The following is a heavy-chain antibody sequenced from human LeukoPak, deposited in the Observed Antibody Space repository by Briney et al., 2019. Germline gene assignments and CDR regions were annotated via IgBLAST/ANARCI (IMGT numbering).Heavy chain of an antibody. CDR1: GGSISSYY. V-gene: IGHV4-59*12. Sequence: SETLSLTCTVSGGSISSYYWSWIRQPPGKGLEWIGNIYYSGSTNYNPSLRSRVTISVDTSKNQFSLKLNSVTAADTAVYYCARASGGIQLWDYWGQGTLVTVSS. J-gene: IGHJ4*02. D-gene: IGHD5-18*01. CDR3: ARASGGIQLWDY. CDR2: IYYSGST.